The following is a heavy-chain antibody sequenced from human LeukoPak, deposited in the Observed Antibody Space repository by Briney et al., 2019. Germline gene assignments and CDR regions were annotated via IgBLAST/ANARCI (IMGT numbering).Heavy chain of an antibody. CDR1: GGSFSGYY. CDR2: INHSGST. D-gene: IGHD3-10*01. Sequence: ETLSLTCAVYGGSFSGYYWSRIRQPPGKGLEWIGEINHSGSTNYNPSLKSRVTISVDTSKNQFSLKLSSVTAADTAVYYCARAWVVRGVKRWFDPWGQGTLVTVSS. CDR3: ARAWVVRGVKRWFDP. J-gene: IGHJ5*02. V-gene: IGHV4-34*01.